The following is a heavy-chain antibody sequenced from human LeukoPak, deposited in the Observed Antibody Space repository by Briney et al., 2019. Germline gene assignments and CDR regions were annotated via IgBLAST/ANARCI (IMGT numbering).Heavy chain of an antibody. CDR2: ISSSGSTI. D-gene: IGHD3-3*01. CDR1: GFTFSSYG. Sequence: GGSLRFSCAASGFTFSSYGMSWVRQAPGKGLEWVSYISSSGSTIYYADSVKGRFTISRDNAKNSLYLQMNSLRAEDTAVYYCARGYYDFWSGPIDYWGQGTLVTVSS. CDR3: ARGYYDFWSGPIDY. V-gene: IGHV3-48*04. J-gene: IGHJ4*02.